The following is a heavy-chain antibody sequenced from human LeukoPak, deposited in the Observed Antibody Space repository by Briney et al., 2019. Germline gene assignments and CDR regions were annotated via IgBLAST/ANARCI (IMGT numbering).Heavy chain of an antibody. V-gene: IGHV4-4*07. Sequence: SETLSLTCTVSGGSINTYFWAWIRQPAGEGLEWIGRVYSSGSTDYNSSLKSRVTMSVDTSKNQLSLKLSSVTAADTAVYYCARPYYYDSRIDPWGQGILVTVSS. CDR2: VYSSGST. CDR3: ARPYYYDSRIDP. J-gene: IGHJ5*02. D-gene: IGHD3-22*01. CDR1: GGSINTYF.